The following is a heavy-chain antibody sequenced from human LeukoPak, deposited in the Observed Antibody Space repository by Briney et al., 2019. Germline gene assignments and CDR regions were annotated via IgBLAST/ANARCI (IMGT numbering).Heavy chain of an antibody. CDR2: IYHRSGTP. V-gene: IGHV4-4*02. CDR3: AGGGNWRLDP. Sequence: KPSETLSLTCAVSGGSINSDDWWSWVRQSPGKGLEWIGAIYHRSGTPTYNPSLKSRVTISVDKSKNQFSLNLSSVTAADTAVYFCAGGGNWRLDPWGQGTLVTVSS. J-gene: IGHJ5*02. CDR1: GGSINSDDW. D-gene: IGHD1-1*01.